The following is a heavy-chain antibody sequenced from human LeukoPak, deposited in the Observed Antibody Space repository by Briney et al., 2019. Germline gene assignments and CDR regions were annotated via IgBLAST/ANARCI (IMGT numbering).Heavy chain of an antibody. CDR3: GRDPGPSIPAWGAFDI. J-gene: IGHJ3*02. V-gene: IGHV3-7*01. CDR2: IKQDGSEK. Sequence: GGSLRLSCAASGFTFSSYWMSWVRQAPGKGLEWVANIKQDGSEKYYVDSVKGRFTISRDNAKNSLYLQMDSLRAEDTAVYYCGRDPGPSIPAWGAFDIWGQGTMVTVSS. D-gene: IGHD6-6*01. CDR1: GFTFSSYW.